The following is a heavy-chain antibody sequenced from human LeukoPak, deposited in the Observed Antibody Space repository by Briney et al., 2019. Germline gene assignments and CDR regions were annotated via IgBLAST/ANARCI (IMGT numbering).Heavy chain of an antibody. CDR1: GFTFSSYE. J-gene: IGHJ4*02. V-gene: IGHV3-48*03. D-gene: IGHD6-19*01. Sequence: GGSLRLSCAASGFTFSSYEMNWVRQAPGKGLEWVSYISSSGSTIYYADSVKGRFTISRDNAKNSLYLQMNSLRAEDTAVYYCARDQGYSSGWYPFDYWGQGTLVTVSS. CDR3: ARDQGYSSGWYPFDY. CDR2: ISSSGSTI.